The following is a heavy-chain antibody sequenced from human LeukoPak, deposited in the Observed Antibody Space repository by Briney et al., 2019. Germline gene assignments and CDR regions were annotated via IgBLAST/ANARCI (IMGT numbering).Heavy chain of an antibody. Sequence: SETLSLTCTVSGGSVSSGSYYWSWLRQPPGKGLEWIGYIYYSGSTNYNPSLKSRVTISIDTSKNQFSLKLSSVTAADTAVYYCARGRITIFGVVRYGMDVWGQGTTVTVSS. CDR2: IYYSGST. CDR3: ARGRITIFGVVRYGMDV. J-gene: IGHJ6*02. CDR1: GGSVSSGSYY. V-gene: IGHV4-61*01. D-gene: IGHD3-3*01.